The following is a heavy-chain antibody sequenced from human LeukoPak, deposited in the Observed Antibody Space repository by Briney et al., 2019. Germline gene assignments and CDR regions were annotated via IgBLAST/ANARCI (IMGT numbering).Heavy chain of an antibody. J-gene: IGHJ4*02. V-gene: IGHV3-7*01. CDR2: IKQDGSEK. Sequence: GGSLRLSCAAPGFTFSSYWMSWVRQAPGKGLEWVANIKQDGSEKYYVDSVKGRFTISRDNAKNSLYLQMNSLRAEDTAVYYCARGGRYSPFDYWGQGTLVTVSS. CDR3: ARGGRYSPFDY. D-gene: IGHD5-18*01. CDR1: GFTFSSYW.